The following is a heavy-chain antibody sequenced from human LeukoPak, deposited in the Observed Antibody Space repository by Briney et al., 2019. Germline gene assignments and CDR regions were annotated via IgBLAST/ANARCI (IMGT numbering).Heavy chain of an antibody. CDR1: GGSFRCYY. J-gene: IGHJ4*02. D-gene: IGHD4-23*01. CDR3: ASVPRGGKSTRDY. Sequence: SETLSLTCAVYGGSFRCYYWSWIRQPPGKGPEWIGEINHSGSTNYNPSLKSRVTISADTSKNQFSLKLSSVTAADTAVYYCASVPRGGKSTRDYWGQGTLVTVSS. CDR2: INHSGST. V-gene: IGHV4-34*01.